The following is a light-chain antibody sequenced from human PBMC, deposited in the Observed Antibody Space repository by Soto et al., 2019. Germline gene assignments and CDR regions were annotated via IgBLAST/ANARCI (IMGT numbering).Light chain of an antibody. CDR2: GSS. Sequence: EIVLTQSPGTLSLSPGERATISCRASQSVSSSYLAWYQQKAGQAPRLLIYGSSNRATGIPDRFSGSGSGTDFILTISRLEPEDFAVYYCQHYGSSWTFGQGTKVEIK. J-gene: IGKJ1*01. V-gene: IGKV3-20*01. CDR1: QSVSSSY. CDR3: QHYGSSWT.